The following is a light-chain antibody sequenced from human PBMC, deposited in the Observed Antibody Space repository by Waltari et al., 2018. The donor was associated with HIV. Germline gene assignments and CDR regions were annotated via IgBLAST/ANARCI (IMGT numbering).Light chain of an antibody. CDR3: MQSLQHLT. CDR2: EGS. V-gene: IGKV2D-29*01. CDR1: QSLLHSVGKTY. J-gene: IGKJ4*01. Sequence: IVMTQTPLSLSVTPGQPASIPCKYSQSLLHSVGKTYLYGYLQKPGQPPQLLIYEGSNRFSGVPDRFSGSGSGTDFTLKIRRVEAEDVGVYYCMQSLQHLTFGGGTKVEIK.